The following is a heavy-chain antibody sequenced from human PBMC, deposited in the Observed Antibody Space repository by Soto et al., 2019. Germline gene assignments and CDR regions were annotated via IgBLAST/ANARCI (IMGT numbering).Heavy chain of an antibody. D-gene: IGHD3-3*01. Sequence: KQSQTLSLTCAISGDSVSSNSAAWNWIRQSPSRGLEWLGRTYYRSKWYNDYVVSVKSRITINPDTSKNQFSLQLNSVTPEDTAVYYCARDLLSTIFGVVINHGPDAFDIWGQGTMVTVSS. CDR3: ARDLLSTIFGVVINHGPDAFDI. V-gene: IGHV6-1*01. CDR1: GDSVSSNSAA. CDR2: TYYRSKWYN. J-gene: IGHJ3*02.